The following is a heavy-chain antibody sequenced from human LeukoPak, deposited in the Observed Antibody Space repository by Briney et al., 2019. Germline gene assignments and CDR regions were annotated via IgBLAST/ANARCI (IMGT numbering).Heavy chain of an antibody. CDR1: GYTFTSYA. CDR3: ARGRSDCSSTRCSRWFDP. J-gene: IGHJ5*02. V-gene: IGHV1-3*03. CDR2: INAGNGNT. Sequence: ASVKVSCKASGYTFTSYAMHWVRQAPGQRLEWMGWINAGNGNTKYSQEFQGRVTITRDTSASTAYMELSSLRSEDMAVYYCARGRSDCSSTRCSRWFDPWGQGTLVTVSS. D-gene: IGHD2-2*01.